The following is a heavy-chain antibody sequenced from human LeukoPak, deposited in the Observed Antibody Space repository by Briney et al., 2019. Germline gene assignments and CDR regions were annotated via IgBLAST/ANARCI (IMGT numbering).Heavy chain of an antibody. Sequence: PRGSLRLSCAASGFTFSSYNMNWVRQAPGKGLEWVSSISGSSSYILYADSVKGRFTISRDNARNSLYLQMNSLRAEDTAVYFFARGTGYTSNWYSPEPFDVWGQGTMVTVSS. CDR2: ISGSSSYI. D-gene: IGHD6-13*01. CDR3: ARGTGYTSNWYSPEPFDV. CDR1: GFTFSSYN. J-gene: IGHJ3*01. V-gene: IGHV3-21*01.